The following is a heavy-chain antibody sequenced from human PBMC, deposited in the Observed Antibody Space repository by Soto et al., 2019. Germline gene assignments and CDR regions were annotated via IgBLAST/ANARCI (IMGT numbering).Heavy chain of an antibody. J-gene: IGHJ4*02. D-gene: IGHD1-1*01. CDR3: AKDKPGTTSFDY. CDR2: ISDRGDTT. V-gene: IGHV3-23*01. Sequence: GGSLRLSCAASGFTISSNAVYWVRQAPGKGLEWVSAISDRGDTTHYADSVKGRFTISRDTSKNTLYLQLNALRADDTAVYYCAKDKPGTTSFDYWGQGTIVTVYS. CDR1: GFTISSNA.